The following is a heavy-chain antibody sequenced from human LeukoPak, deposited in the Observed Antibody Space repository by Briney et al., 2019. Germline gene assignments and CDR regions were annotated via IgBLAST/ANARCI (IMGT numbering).Heavy chain of an antibody. CDR1: GFTFSSYW. Sequence: GGSLRLSCAASGFTFSSYWMSWVRQAPGKGLEWVANIKQDGSEKYYVDSVKGRFTISRDNAKNSLYLQMNSLRAEDTAVYYCARFFGSGSYYGEDFDYWGQGTLVTVSS. V-gene: IGHV3-7*01. D-gene: IGHD3-10*01. CDR2: IKQDGSEK. CDR3: ARFFGSGSYYGEDFDY. J-gene: IGHJ4*02.